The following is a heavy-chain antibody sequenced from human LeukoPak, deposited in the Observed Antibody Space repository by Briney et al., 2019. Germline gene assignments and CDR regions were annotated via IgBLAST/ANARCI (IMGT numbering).Heavy chain of an antibody. D-gene: IGHD2-8*02. CDR3: ARLVDAFDI. Sequence: SETLSLTCAVYGGSFSGYYWSWIRQPPGKGLEWIGEINHSGSTNYNPSLKSRVTISVDTSKNQFSLKLSSVTAADTAVYYCARLVDAFDIWGQGTMVTVSP. J-gene: IGHJ3*02. CDR1: GGSFSGYY. CDR2: INHSGST. V-gene: IGHV4-34*01.